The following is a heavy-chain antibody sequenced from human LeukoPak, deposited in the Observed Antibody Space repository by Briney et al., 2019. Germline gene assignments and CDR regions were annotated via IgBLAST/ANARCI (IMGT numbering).Heavy chain of an antibody. CDR3: ARSSAGVPFDY. J-gene: IGHJ4*02. Sequence: PSETLSLTCTVSGGSISTGSYYWGWVRQPPGKGLEYIGSISYSGTTYYNPSLKSRVTISVDTSKNHISLNLSSVSAADTAVYYCARSSAGVPFDYWGQGTLVTVSS. V-gene: IGHV4-39*02. D-gene: IGHD6-13*01. CDR1: GGSISTGSYY. CDR2: ISYSGTT.